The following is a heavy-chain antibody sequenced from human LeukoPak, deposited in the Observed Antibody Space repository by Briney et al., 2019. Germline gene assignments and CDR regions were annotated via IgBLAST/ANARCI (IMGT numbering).Heavy chain of an antibody. CDR1: GFTFSSYS. Sequence: GGSLRLSCAASGFTFSSYSMNWVRQAPGKGLEWVSSISSSSSYIYYADSVKGRFTISRDNAKNSLYLQMNSLRAEDTAVYYCASKSPNTSGSPFDYWGQGTLVTVSS. J-gene: IGHJ4*02. V-gene: IGHV3-21*01. D-gene: IGHD6-13*01. CDR2: ISSSSSYI. CDR3: ASKSPNTSGSPFDY.